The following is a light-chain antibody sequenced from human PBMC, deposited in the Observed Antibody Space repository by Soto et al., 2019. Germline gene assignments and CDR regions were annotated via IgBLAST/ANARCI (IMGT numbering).Light chain of an antibody. J-gene: IGKJ3*01. CDR3: QQFGSSLFS. CDR1: QSVSSSF. CDR2: GAS. V-gene: IGKV3-20*01. Sequence: VLTQFPGTLSLSPGERATLSCRASQSVSSSFLAWYQQKPGQAPRLLIYGASTRATGIPDRFSGSGSGTDFTLTISRLEPEDFAVYYCQQFGSSLFSFGPGTKVDLK.